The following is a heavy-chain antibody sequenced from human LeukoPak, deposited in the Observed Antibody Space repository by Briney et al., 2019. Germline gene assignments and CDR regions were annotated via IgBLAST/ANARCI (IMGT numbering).Heavy chain of an antibody. D-gene: IGHD5-12*01. V-gene: IGHV1-69*06. J-gene: IGHJ4*02. CDR3: ASLTGGGYDYIEVHELIDY. Sequence: SVKVSCKASGGTFSSYAIGWVRQAPGQGLEWMGGIIPIFGTANYAQKFQGRVTITADKSTSTAYMELSSLRSEDTAVYYCASLTGGGYDYIEVHELIDYWGQGTLVTVSS. CDR1: GGTFSSYA. CDR2: IIPIFGTA.